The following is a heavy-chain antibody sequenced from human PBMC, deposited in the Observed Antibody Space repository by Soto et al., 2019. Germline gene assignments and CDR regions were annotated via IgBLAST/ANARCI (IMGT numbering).Heavy chain of an antibody. Sequence: QVQLVQSGAEVKKPGSSVKVSCKASGGTFSSYTISWVRQAPGQGLEWMGRIIPILGIANYAQKFQGRVTITADKSTSTAYMELSSLRSEDTAVYYCARGLWFRERDDYYGMDVWGQGTTVTVSS. J-gene: IGHJ6*02. CDR2: IIPILGIA. V-gene: IGHV1-69*02. D-gene: IGHD3-10*01. CDR3: ARGLWFRERDDYYGMDV. CDR1: GGTFSSYT.